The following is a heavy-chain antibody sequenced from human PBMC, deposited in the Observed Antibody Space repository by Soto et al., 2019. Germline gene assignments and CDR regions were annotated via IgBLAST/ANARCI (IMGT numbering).Heavy chain of an antibody. D-gene: IGHD2-2*02. CDR3: ARVDKAAAAIHGYFDY. Sequence: SQTLSLTCAISGDSVSSNSAAWNWIRQSPSRGLEWLGRTYYRSKWYNDYAVSVKSRITINPDTSKNQFSLQLNSVTPEDTAVYYCARVDKAAAAIHGYFDYWGQGTLVTVSS. CDR2: TYYRSKWYN. V-gene: IGHV6-1*01. J-gene: IGHJ4*02. CDR1: GDSVSSNSAA.